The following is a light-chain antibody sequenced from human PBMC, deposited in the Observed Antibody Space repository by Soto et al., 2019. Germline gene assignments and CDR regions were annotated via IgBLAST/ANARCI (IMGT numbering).Light chain of an antibody. CDR2: GNN. CDR1: SSNIGAGYD. Sequence: QTVVTQPPSVSGAPGQRVTISCTGSSSNIGAGYDVHWYQQLPGTAPKLLIYGNNNRPSGVPDRFSGSRSGTSASLAITGLQAEDEADYYCQSHDSSLSGWVFGGGTKLTVL. CDR3: QSHDSSLSGWV. J-gene: IGLJ3*02. V-gene: IGLV1-40*01.